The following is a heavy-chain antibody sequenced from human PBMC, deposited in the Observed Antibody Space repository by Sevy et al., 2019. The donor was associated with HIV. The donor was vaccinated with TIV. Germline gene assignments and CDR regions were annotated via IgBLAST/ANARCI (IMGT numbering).Heavy chain of an antibody. Sequence: GGSLRLSCAASGFTFSRYSMNWVRQAPGKGLEWISYISGNSAAIYYADSVKGRFTVSRDNDNDALYLQLNSLRYDDTALYYCARGPDCGGDCDIGFYYPLDVWGQGTTLTVSS. J-gene: IGHJ6*02. CDR2: ISGNSAAI. CDR1: GFTFSRYS. D-gene: IGHD2-21*02. V-gene: IGHV3-48*02. CDR3: ARGPDCGGDCDIGFYYPLDV.